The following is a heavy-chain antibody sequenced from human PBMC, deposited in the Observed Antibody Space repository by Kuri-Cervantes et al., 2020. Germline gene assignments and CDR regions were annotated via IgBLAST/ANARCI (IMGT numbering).Heavy chain of an antibody. J-gene: IGHJ6*03. V-gene: IGHV1-69*06. Sequence: SVKVSCKASGGTFSSYAISWVRQAPGQGLEWMGGIIPIFGTVHYAQKFQGRVTITADKSTSTAYMELSSLRSEDTAVYYCARAGGYYYGSGSYYNYYYYYYYMDVWGKGTTVTVSS. CDR3: ARAGGYYYGSGSYYNYYYYYYYMDV. CDR2: IIPIFGTV. CDR1: GGTFSSYA. D-gene: IGHD3-10*01.